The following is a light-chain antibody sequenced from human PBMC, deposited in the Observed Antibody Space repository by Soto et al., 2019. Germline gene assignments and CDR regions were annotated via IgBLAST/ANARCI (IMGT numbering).Light chain of an antibody. J-gene: IGLJ2*01. Sequence: QSALTQPASVSGSPGQSITISCTGTRSDIGAYNFVSWYQQHPGEVPKLMLYDVNVRPSGVSNRFSGSKSGNTASLTISGLQAEDDADYYCTSWTTSTTMIFGGGTKLTVL. CDR2: DVN. CDR3: TSWTTSTTMI. V-gene: IGLV2-14*03. CDR1: RSDIGAYNF.